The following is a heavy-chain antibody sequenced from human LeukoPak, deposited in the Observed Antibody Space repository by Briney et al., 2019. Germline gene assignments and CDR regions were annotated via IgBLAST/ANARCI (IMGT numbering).Heavy chain of an antibody. V-gene: IGHV4-59*01. CDR3: ARRIPAAGHSSYYFDS. D-gene: IGHD6-13*01. Sequence: SETLSLTCTVSGDSISSYYWSWIRHPPGKGLEWIGYIYYSGSTNYNPSFKSRPTISVDTSKSQFSLKLSPVTAADTAVYYCARRIPAAGHSSYYFDSWGQGALVTVSS. J-gene: IGHJ4*02. CDR1: GDSISSYY. CDR2: IYYSGST.